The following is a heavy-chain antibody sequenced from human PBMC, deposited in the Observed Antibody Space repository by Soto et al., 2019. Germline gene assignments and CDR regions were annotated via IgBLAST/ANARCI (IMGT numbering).Heavy chain of an antibody. CDR3: AKGGSSASSRAALYYYYGMDF. V-gene: IGHV3-23*01. J-gene: IGHJ6*02. CDR2: ISGSGGST. Sequence: GGSLRLSCAASGFTFSSYAMSWVRQAPGKGLEWVSAISGSGGSTYYADSVKGRFTISRDNSKNTLYLQMNSLRAEDTAVYYCAKGGSSASSRAALYYYYGMDFWGQGTTVTVSS. D-gene: IGHD6-6*01. CDR1: GFTFSSYA.